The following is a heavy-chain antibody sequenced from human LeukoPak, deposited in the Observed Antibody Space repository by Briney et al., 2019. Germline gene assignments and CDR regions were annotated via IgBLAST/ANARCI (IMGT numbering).Heavy chain of an antibody. CDR3: ARASTYYYGSGSYKYFDY. D-gene: IGHD3-10*01. Sequence: SETLSLTCPVSGGSISSYYWSWIRQPPGKGLEWIGYIYYSGSTNYNPSLKSRVTISVDTSKNQFSLKLSSVTAADTAVYYCARASTYYYGSGSYKYFDYWGQGTLVTVSS. CDR1: GGSISSYY. CDR2: IYYSGST. J-gene: IGHJ4*02. V-gene: IGHV4-59*01.